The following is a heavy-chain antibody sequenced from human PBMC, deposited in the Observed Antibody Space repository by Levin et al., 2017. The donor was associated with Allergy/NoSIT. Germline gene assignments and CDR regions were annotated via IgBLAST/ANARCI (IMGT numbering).Heavy chain of an antibody. V-gene: IGHV3-23*01. J-gene: IGHJ4*02. Sequence: GGSLRLSCAASGFTFSSYAMSWVRQAPGKGLEWVSAISGSGGSTYYADSVKGRFTISRDNSKNTLYLQMNSLRAEDTAVYYCAKDVWVVINKGWFDYWGQGTLVTVSS. D-gene: IGHD3-22*01. CDR3: AKDVWVVINKGWFDY. CDR2: ISGSGGST. CDR1: GFTFSSYA.